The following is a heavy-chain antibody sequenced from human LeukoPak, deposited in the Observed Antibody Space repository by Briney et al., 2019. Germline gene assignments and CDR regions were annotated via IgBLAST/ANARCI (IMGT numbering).Heavy chain of an antibody. J-gene: IGHJ4*02. CDR3: ARSITMIVVVTDFDY. D-gene: IGHD3-22*01. CDR2: IYYSGST. Sequence: SETLSLTCTVSGGSISSSSYYWGWIRQPPGKGLEWIGSIYYSGSTYHNPSLKSRVTISVDTSKNQFSLKLSSVTAADTAVYYCARSITMIVVVTDFDYWGQGTLVTVSS. CDR1: GGSISSSSYY. V-gene: IGHV4-39*01.